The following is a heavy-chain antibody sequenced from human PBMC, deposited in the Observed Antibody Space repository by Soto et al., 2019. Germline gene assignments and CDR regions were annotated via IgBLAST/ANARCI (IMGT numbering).Heavy chain of an antibody. CDR3: ASEDSSDEKDY. CDR1: GGCFSGYY. J-gene: IGHJ4*02. CDR2: INPSGRN. Sequence: SETLSLTRAVYGGCFSGYYWSWIRQPPGKGLEWIGEINPSGRNIYNPSLKSRVTISVDTSKNQFPLKLISVTAADTAVYDCASEDSSDEKDYWGQGTLVTVSS. V-gene: IGHV4-34*01. D-gene: IGHD3-22*01.